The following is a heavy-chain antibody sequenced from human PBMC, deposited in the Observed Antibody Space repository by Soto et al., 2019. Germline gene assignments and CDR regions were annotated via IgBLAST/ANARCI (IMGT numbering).Heavy chain of an antibody. D-gene: IGHD6-25*01. J-gene: IGHJ4*02. CDR1: GFSLSTSGVG. Sequence: SGPTLVNPTQTLTLTCTFSGFSLSTSGVGVGWIRQPPGKALEWLALVYWDDDKRYSPSLKSRLTITKDTSKNQVVLTMTNTDPVDTATYYCAHSRYSSGRLCFDYWGQGTLVTVSS. V-gene: IGHV2-5*02. CDR2: VYWDDDK. CDR3: AHSRYSSGRLCFDY.